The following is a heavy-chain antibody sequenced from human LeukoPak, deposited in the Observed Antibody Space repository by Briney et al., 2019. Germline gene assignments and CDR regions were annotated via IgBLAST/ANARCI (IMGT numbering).Heavy chain of an antibody. CDR1: GFSLSTNGVG. J-gene: IGHJ3*02. CDR3: AHTRGSGNDAFDI. V-gene: IGHV2-5*05. CDR2: ICWDGDT. D-gene: IGHD3-10*01. Sequence: SGPTLVKPTQTLTLTCTVSGFSLSTNGVGVGWIRQPPGKALEWLALICWDGDTRYDPSLKSRLTITKDTSKNQVVLTVTDMDPVDTATYYCAHTRGSGNDAFDIWGQGTMVTVSS.